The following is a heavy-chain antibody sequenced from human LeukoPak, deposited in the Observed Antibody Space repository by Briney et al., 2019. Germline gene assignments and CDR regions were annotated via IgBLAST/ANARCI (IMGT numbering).Heavy chain of an antibody. CDR2: ISGSGGST. J-gene: IGHJ4*02. V-gene: IGHV3-23*01. CDR1: GFTFSSYA. Sequence: GGSLRLSCAASGFTFSSYAMSWVRQAPGKGLEWVSAISGSGGSTYYADSVKGRFTISRDTSKSTLYLQMNSLRAEDTAVYYCAKSGDIYCFDYWGQGTLVTVSS. D-gene: IGHD2-21*01. CDR3: AKSGDIYCFDY.